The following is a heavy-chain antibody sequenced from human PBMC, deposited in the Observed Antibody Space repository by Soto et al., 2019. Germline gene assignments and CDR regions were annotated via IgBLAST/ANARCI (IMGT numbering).Heavy chain of an antibody. CDR3: TKSPGAAYTCGRGLDQ. CDR2: IWHDGINE. J-gene: IGHJ5*02. D-gene: IGHD1-26*01. CDR1: GFTFSDYA. Sequence: QERLVESGGGVVQPGRSLRLSCAVSGFTFSDYAMHWVRQAPGKGLEWVALIWHDGINEFYADSVKGRFTISRDISNNTWYLQMNSLRPEDTAVYYCTKSPGAAYTCGRGLDQLGQGTLVTVSS. V-gene: IGHV3-33*03.